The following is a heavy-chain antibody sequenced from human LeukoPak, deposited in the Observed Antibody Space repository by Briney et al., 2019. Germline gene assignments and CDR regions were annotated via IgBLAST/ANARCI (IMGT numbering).Heavy chain of an antibody. Sequence: GSLRLSCAASRFTLSSYAMHWVRQAPGKGLEWVAVISYDGSSKSYADSVKGRLTIARDNPKNSLYLQMNSLRPEDTAVYYCARDHSSSWNYFDCWGQGTLVTVSS. CDR3: ARDHSSSWNYFDC. D-gene: IGHD6-13*01. J-gene: IGHJ4*02. CDR1: RFTLSSYA. V-gene: IGHV3-30-3*01. CDR2: ISYDGSSK.